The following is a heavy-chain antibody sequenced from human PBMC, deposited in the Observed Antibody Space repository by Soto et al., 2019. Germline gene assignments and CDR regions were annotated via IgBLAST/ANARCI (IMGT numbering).Heavy chain of an antibody. D-gene: IGHD3-10*01. V-gene: IGHV3-30*18. CDR2: ISYDGSNK. CDR1: GFTFSSYG. Sequence: GGSLRLSCAASGFTFSSYGMHWVRQAPGKGLEWVAVISYDGSNKYYADSVKGRFTISRDNSKNTLYLQMNSLRAEDTAVYYCAKDRSSRFGDEGDYWGQGTLVTVSS. CDR3: AKDRSSRFGDEGDY. J-gene: IGHJ4*02.